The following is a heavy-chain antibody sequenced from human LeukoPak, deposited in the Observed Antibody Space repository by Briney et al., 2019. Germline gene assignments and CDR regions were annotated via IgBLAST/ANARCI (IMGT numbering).Heavy chain of an antibody. CDR3: ARVSTTGFDP. J-gene: IGHJ5*02. D-gene: IGHD2/OR15-2a*01. V-gene: IGHV4-59*01. CDR2: IYYSGST. CDR1: GGSISSYY. Sequence: PSETLSFTCTVSGGSISSYYWSWIRQPPGKGLEWIGYIYYSGSTNYNPSLKSRVTISVDTSKNQFSLKLSSVTAADTAVYYCARVSTTGFDPWGQGTLVTVSS.